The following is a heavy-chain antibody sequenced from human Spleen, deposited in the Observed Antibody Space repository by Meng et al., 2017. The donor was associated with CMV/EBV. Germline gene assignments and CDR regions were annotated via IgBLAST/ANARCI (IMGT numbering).Heavy chain of an antibody. CDR2: ISAYNGDT. Sequence: SGYTFTLYGISWVRQAPGQGLEWMGRISAYNGDTNYAQNLQGRVTMTPDTSTTTAYMELRSLRSDDTAVYYCARIRWLQFPGAFDVWGQGIMVTVSS. J-gene: IGHJ3*01. CDR1: GYTFTLYG. V-gene: IGHV1-18*01. CDR3: ARIRWLQFPGAFDV. D-gene: IGHD5-24*01.